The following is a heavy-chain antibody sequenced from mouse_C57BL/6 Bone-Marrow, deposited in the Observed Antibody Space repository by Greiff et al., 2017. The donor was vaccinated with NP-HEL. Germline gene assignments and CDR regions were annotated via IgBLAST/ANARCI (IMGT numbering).Heavy chain of an antibody. V-gene: IGHV5-17*01. Sequence: EVKLVESGGGLVKPGGSLKLSCAASGFTFSDYGMHWVRQAPEKGLEWVAYISSGSSTTYYADTVKGRFTISRDNAKNTLFLQMTSLRSEDTAMYYCARPWDCYYDAMDYWGRGTSVTVSS. J-gene: IGHJ4*01. CDR2: ISSGSSTT. CDR3: ARPWDCYYDAMDY. CDR1: GFTFSDYG. D-gene: IGHD2-3*01.